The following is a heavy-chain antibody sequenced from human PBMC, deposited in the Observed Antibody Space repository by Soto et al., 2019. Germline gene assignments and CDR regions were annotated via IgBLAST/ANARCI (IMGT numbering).Heavy chain of an antibody. CDR2: ISYDGSNK. CDR3: ARDSTYCSGGSCFFDY. V-gene: IGHV3-30-3*01. CDR1: GFTFSSYA. J-gene: IGHJ4*02. D-gene: IGHD2-15*01. Sequence: QVQLVESGGGVVQPGRSLRLSCAASGFTFSSYAMHWVRQAPGKGLEWVAVISYDGSNKYYADSVKGRFTISRDNSKNMLYLQMNSLRAEDTAVYYCARDSTYCSGGSCFFDYWGQGTLVTVSS.